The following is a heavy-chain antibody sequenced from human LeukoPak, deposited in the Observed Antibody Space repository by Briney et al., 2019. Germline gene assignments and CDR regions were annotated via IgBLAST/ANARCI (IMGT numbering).Heavy chain of an antibody. V-gene: IGHV1-18*01. Sequence: ASVQVSCKASGYGFTSYGITWVRQAPGQGLEWMGWISAYNGNTNYAQLLQGRVTMTTDTSTSTAYMELGSLRSDDTAVYYCARDCDRSGYYCYWGQGTLVTVSS. CDR1: GYGFTSYG. CDR2: ISAYNGNT. CDR3: ARDCDRSGYYCY. J-gene: IGHJ4*02. D-gene: IGHD3-22*01.